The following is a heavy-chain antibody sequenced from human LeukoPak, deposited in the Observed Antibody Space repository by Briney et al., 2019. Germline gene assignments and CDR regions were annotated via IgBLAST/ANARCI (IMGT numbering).Heavy chain of an antibody. Sequence: PGGSLRLSCAASGFTFNNYGMHWVRQAPGKGLEWLAFVRYDGTNKNYGDSVKGRFTISRDNSKNMLYVQMNSLRTEDTALYYCAKESGPYSSSWWEHPEYYFDYWGQGILVTVSS. V-gene: IGHV3-30*02. J-gene: IGHJ4*02. CDR3: AKESGPYSSSWWEHPEYYFDY. CDR2: VRYDGTNK. D-gene: IGHD6-13*01. CDR1: GFTFNNYG.